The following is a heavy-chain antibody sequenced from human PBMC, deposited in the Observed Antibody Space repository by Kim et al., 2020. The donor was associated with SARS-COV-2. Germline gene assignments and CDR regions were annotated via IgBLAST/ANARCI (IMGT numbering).Heavy chain of an antibody. D-gene: IGHD1-26*01. J-gene: IGHJ4*02. Sequence: GGSLRLSCAASGFNFHSYAMTWVRQAPGKGLEWVSSVTNSGRNTHYADFVKGRFTISRDNSANMVYLEITSLRPEDTALYYCAVLSGRDFDHWGQGTLIIVSS. CDR3: AVLSGRDFDH. CDR2: VTNSGRNT. CDR1: GFNFHSYA. V-gene: IGHV3-23*01.